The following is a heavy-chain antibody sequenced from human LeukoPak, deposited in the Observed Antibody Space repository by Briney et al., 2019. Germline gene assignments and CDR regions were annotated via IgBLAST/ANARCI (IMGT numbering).Heavy chain of an antibody. J-gene: IGHJ4*02. V-gene: IGHV3-74*01. CDR3: ARDVSSGRIDY. D-gene: IGHD3-10*01. Sequence: LSGGSLRLSCAASGFTFSNYWMLWVRQAPGKGLVWVSRINTDGSSTGYADSVKGRFTISRDNAKNSLYLQMNSLRAEDTAVYFCARDVSSGRIDYWGQGTLVTVSS. CDR1: GFTFSNYW. CDR2: INTDGSST.